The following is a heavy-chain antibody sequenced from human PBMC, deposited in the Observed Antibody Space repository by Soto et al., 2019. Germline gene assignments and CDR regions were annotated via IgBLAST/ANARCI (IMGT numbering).Heavy chain of an antibody. J-gene: IGHJ3*02. CDR2: ISAYNGNT. V-gene: IGHV1-18*01. D-gene: IGHD6-25*01. Sequence: QVQLVQSGAEVKKPGASVKVSCKASGYTFTSYGISWVRQAPGQGLEWMGWISAYNGNTNYAQKLQGRVTMTTDTSTSPAYMELRSLGSDDTAVYYFARDRTAAACNDYLDIWGQGTMVTVSS. CDR1: GYTFTSYG. CDR3: ARDRTAAACNDYLDI.